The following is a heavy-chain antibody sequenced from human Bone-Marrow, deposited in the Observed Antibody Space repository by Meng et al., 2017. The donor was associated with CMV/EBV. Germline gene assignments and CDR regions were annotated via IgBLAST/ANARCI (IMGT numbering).Heavy chain of an antibody. V-gene: IGHV3-48*03. CDR2: ISSSSSTI. CDR3: ARDITIFGVVTPQRALGGFDY. CDR1: GFTFSSYE. D-gene: IGHD3-3*01. Sequence: GESLKISCAASGFTFSSYEMNWVRQAPGKGLEWVSYISSSSSTIYYADSVKGRFTISRDNAKNSLYLQMNSLRAEDTAVYYCARDITIFGVVTPQRALGGFDYWGQGTLVTVSS. J-gene: IGHJ4*02.